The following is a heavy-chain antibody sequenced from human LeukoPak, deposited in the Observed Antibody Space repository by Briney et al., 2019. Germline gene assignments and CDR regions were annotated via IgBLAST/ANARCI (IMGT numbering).Heavy chain of an antibody. CDR3: ATTVRYGSGSYDAFDI. J-gene: IGHJ3*02. V-gene: IGHV3-21*01. D-gene: IGHD3-10*01. Sequence: GGSLRLPCAASGFTFSSYSMNWVRQAPGKGLEWVSSISSSSSDIYYADSVKGRFTISRDNAKNSLYLQMNSLRAEDTAVYYCATTVRYGSGSYDAFDIWGQGTMVTVSS. CDR1: GFTFSSYS. CDR2: ISSSSSDI.